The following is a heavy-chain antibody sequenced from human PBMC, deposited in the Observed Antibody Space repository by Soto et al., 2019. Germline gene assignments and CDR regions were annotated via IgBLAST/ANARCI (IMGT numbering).Heavy chain of an antibody. CDR2: IYSDGST. J-gene: IGHJ4*02. CDR3: ARTFTFGGVIDYYFDY. CDR1: GFTVSSNY. V-gene: IGHV3-53*04. Sequence: EVQLVESGGGLVQPGGSLRLSCAASGFTVSSNYMSWVRQAPGKGLEWVSVIYSDGSTYYADSVKGRFTISRHNSKKTLYLQMNSLRAEDTAVYYCARTFTFGGVIDYYFDYWGQGTLVTVSS. D-gene: IGHD3-16*02.